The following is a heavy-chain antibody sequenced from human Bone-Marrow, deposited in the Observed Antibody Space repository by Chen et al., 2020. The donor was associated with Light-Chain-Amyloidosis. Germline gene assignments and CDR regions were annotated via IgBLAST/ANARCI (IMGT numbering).Heavy chain of an antibody. D-gene: IGHD5-12*01. J-gene: IGHJ4*02. CDR3: ARRRDGYNFDY. CDR1: GYTFPNYW. V-gene: IGHV5-51*01. CDR2: IYPDDADA. Sequence: EVQLEQSGPAVKKPGESLKISCMSSGYTFPNYWVGWVRQMPGKGLEWMGVIYPDDADARYSPSFEGQVTISADKSSTTAYLQWRSLKASDTAMYYCARRRDGYNFDYWGQGTLVTVSS.